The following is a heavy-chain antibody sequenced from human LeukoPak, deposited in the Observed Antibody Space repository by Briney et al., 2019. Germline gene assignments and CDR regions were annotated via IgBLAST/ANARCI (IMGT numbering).Heavy chain of an antibody. CDR1: GFTFSFYS. D-gene: IGHD3-22*01. J-gene: IGHJ3*02. Sequence: PGGSLRLSCAASGFTFSFYSMHWVRQAPGKGLEWVALMSYDGSNKYYADSVKGRFTISRDNFKNTLSLQMNSLRTDDTAVYYCARDYDYDRNGYYEPYAFDIWGQGTMVTVSS. CDR2: MSYDGSNK. CDR3: ARDYDYDRNGYYEPYAFDI. V-gene: IGHV3-30*04.